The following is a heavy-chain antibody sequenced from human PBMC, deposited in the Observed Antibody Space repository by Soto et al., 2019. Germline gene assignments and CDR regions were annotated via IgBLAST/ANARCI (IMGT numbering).Heavy chain of an antibody. V-gene: IGHV3-33*01. CDR2: IWYDGSNK. CDR3: ARDSRNGSGAFAI. J-gene: IGHJ3*02. D-gene: IGHD3-10*01. Sequence: QVQLVESGGGVVQPGRSLRLSCAASGFTFSSYGMHWVRQAPGKGLEWVAVIWYDGSNKYYADSVKGRFTISRDNSKNTLYLQMNSLRAEDTAVYYCARDSRNGSGAFAIWGQGTMVTVSS. CDR1: GFTFSSYG.